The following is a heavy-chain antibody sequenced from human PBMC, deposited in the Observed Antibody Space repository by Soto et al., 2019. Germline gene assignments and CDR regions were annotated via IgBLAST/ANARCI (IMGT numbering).Heavy chain of an antibody. V-gene: IGHV4-38-2*01. J-gene: IGHJ6*02. Sequence: SETLSLTCAVSGYSISMGYYWGWIRQPPGKGLEWIGSIHHSGSTYYNPSLKSRVTIALDTSRNQFSLRLSSVTAADTAVYFCERGGDTMLRLATISYVYGMDVWGQGTTVTVSS. CDR3: ERGGDTMLRLATISYVYGMDV. D-gene: IGHD3-16*01. CDR2: IHHSGST. CDR1: GYSISMGYY.